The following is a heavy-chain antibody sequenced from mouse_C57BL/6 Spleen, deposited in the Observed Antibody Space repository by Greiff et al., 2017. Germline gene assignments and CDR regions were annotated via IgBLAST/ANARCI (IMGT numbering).Heavy chain of an antibody. D-gene: IGHD2-2*01. CDR1: CYTFTSYW. Sequence: VHLQQPGTELVKPGASVKLSCKASCYTFTSYWMHWVKQRPGRGLEWIGRIDPNNGGTKYNEKFKSKATLTVDQPSSTAYMQLSSLTSEDSAVYYCAIYGYSLNDMDYWGQGTSVTVSS. CDR3: AIYGYSLNDMDY. V-gene: IGHV1-72*01. J-gene: IGHJ4*01. CDR2: IDPNNGGT.